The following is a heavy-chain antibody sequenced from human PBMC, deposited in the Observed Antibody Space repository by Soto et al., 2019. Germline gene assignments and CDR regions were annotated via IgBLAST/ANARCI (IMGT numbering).Heavy chain of an antibody. J-gene: IGHJ3*02. V-gene: IGHV1-24*01. CDR1: GYTLTELS. CDR2: FDPEDGET. D-gene: IGHD2-2*01. Sequence: GASVKVSCKVSGYTLTELSMRWVRQAPGKGLEWMGGFDPEDGETIYAQKFQGRVTMTEDTSTDTAYMELSSLRSEDTAVYYCAVDYCSSTSCYGAFDIWGQGTMVTVSS. CDR3: AVDYCSSTSCYGAFDI.